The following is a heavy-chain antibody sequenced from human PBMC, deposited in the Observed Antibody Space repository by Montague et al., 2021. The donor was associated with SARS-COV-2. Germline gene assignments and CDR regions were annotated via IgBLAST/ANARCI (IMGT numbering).Heavy chain of an antibody. D-gene: IGHD2-21*02. J-gene: IGHJ6*02. CDR3: AREVVHVDVLTDIPKILYYGLDV. Sequence: TLSLTCTVSIRSSTYYWAWIRQPPGKGLEWIGNIYSTGDTSYSPSLKGRVGISLDTSKNQVSLNLRSVAAADTAVYYCAREVVHVDVLTDIPKILYYGLDVWGQGATVVVSS. CDR1: IRSSTYY. CDR2: IYSTGDT. V-gene: IGHV4-30-4*08.